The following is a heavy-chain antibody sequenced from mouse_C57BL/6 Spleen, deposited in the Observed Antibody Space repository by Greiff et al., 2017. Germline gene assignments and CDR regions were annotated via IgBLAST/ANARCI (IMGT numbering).Heavy chain of an antibody. D-gene: IGHD1-1*01. V-gene: IGHV1-55*01. Sequence: VQLQQPGAELVKPGASVKMSCKASGYTFTSYWITWVKQRPGQGLEWIGYIYPGSGSTSYNEKFKSKATLTVDTSSSTAYMQLSSLTSEDSAVXYCARCYGLSYWYFDVWGTGTTVTVSS. CDR1: GYTFTSYW. CDR2: IYPGSGST. J-gene: IGHJ1*03. CDR3: ARCYGLSYWYFDV.